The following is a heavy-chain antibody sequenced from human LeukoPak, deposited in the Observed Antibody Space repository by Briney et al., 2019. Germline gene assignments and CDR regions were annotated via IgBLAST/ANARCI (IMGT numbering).Heavy chain of an antibody. CDR3: ARCYYDSSGYFVLYFDY. D-gene: IGHD3-22*01. CDR1: GYTFTGYY. V-gene: IGHV1-2*02. CDR2: INPNSGGT. Sequence: ASVKVSCKASGYTFTGYYMHWVRQAPGQGLEWMGWINPNSGGTNYAQKFQGRVTMTRDTSISTAYMELSRLRSDDTAVYYCARCYYDSSGYFVLYFDYWGQGTLVTVSS. J-gene: IGHJ4*02.